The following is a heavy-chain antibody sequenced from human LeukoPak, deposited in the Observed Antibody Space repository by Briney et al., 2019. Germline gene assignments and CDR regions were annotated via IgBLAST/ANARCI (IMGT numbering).Heavy chain of an antibody. CDR2: INAGNGNT. CDR1: EYTFTSYA. J-gene: IGHJ4*02. D-gene: IGHD6-19*01. Sequence: ASVKVSCKASEYTFTSYAMHWVRQAPGQRLEWMGWINAGNGNTKYSQKFQGRVTITRDTSASTAYMELSSLRSEDTAVYYCARREWLVRRLDYWGQGTLVTVSS. V-gene: IGHV1-3*01. CDR3: ARREWLVRRLDY.